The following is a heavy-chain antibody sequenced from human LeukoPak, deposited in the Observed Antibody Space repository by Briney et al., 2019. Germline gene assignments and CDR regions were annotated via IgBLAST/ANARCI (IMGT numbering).Heavy chain of an antibody. CDR2: IYTDGST. J-gene: IGHJ4*02. CDR3: ARDRGFYDTGPPD. D-gene: IGHD2/OR15-2a*01. V-gene: IGHV3-53*01. Sequence: GGSLRLSCAASGFTVSNNYLSWVRQAPGKGLEWVSVIYTDGSTYYAGSVKGRFTISRDNSKNTLYLQMSSLRAEDTAVYYRARDRGFYDTGPPDWGQGTLVTVSS. CDR1: GFTVSNNY.